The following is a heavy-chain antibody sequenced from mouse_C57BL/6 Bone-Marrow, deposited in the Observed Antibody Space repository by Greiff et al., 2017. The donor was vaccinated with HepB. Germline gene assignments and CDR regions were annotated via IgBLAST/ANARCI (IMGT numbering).Heavy chain of an antibody. CDR3: AKHYYGSSYVSYFDY. J-gene: IGHJ2*01. D-gene: IGHD1-1*01. CDR1: GYTFTSYW. Sequence: QVQLKQPGAELVRPGSSVKLSCKASGYTFTSYWMHWVKQRPIQGLEWIGNIDPSDSETHYNQKFKDKATLTVYKSSSTAYMQLSSLTSEDSAVYYCAKHYYGSSYVSYFDYWGQGTTLTVSS. V-gene: IGHV1-52*01. CDR2: IDPSDSET.